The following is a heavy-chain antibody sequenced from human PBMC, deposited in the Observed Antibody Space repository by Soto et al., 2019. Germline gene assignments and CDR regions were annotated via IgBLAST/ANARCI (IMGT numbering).Heavy chain of an antibody. J-gene: IGHJ4*02. V-gene: IGHV4-39*01. Sequence: SGTLSLTCTVSGGSISSSSYYWGWIRQPPGKGLEWIGSIYYSGSTYYNPSLKSRVTISVDTSKNQFSLKLSSVTAADTAVYYCARHDTTSRPFDYWGQGTLVTVSS. CDR2: IYYSGST. D-gene: IGHD1-26*01. CDR3: ARHDTTSRPFDY. CDR1: GGSISSSSYY.